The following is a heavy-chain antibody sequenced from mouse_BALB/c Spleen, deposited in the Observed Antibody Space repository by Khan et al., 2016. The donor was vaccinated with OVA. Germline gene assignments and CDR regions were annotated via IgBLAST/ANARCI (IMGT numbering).Heavy chain of an antibody. CDR1: GYTFTSYY. D-gene: IGHD2-2*01. CDR3: TRSGYGSFAY. Sequence: QVHVKQSGAELVKPGASVRLSCKASGYTFTSYYLYWVKQRPGQGLEWIGDINPSSGGTNFNEKFKSKATLTVDKSSSTAYIQLNSLTSEDSAVYYCTRSGYGSFAYWGKGTLVTVSA. CDR2: INPSSGGT. J-gene: IGHJ3*01. V-gene: IGHV1S81*02.